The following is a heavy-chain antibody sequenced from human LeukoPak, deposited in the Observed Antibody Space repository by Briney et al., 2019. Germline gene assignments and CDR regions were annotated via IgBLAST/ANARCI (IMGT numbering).Heavy chain of an antibody. CDR1: GGSISSYY. D-gene: IGHD3-10*01. Sequence: SETLSLTCTVSGGSISSYYWSWIRQPPGKGLEWIGYIYYSGSTNYNPSLKSRVTISVDTSKNQFSLKLSFVTAADTAVYYCARTTPHYGSGSYYFDYWGQGTQVTVSS. J-gene: IGHJ4*02. CDR3: ARTTPHYGSGSYYFDY. V-gene: IGHV4-59*08. CDR2: IYYSGST.